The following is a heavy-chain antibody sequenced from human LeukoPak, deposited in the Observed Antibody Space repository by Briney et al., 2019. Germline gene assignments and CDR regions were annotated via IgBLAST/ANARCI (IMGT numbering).Heavy chain of an antibody. CDR2: ISSSGSYI. CDR3: ARCATGVRGVIYYYYMDV. J-gene: IGHJ6*03. Sequence: GGSLRLSCAASGFTVSSNYMSWVRQAPGKGLEWVSSISSSGSYIYYADSVKGRFTISRDNAKNSLYLQMNSLRAEDTAVYYCARCATGVRGVIYYYYMDVWGKGTTVTISS. D-gene: IGHD3-10*01. V-gene: IGHV3-21*01. CDR1: GFTVSSNY.